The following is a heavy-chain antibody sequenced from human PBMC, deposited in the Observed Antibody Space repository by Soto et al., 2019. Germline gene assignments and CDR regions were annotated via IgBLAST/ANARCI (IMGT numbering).Heavy chain of an antibody. CDR2: IIPIFGTA. V-gene: IGHV1-69*13. CDR1: GGTFSSYA. J-gene: IGHJ6*02. Sequence: SVKVSCKASGGTFSSYAISWVRQAPGQGLEWMGGIIPIFGTANYAQKFQGRVTITADESTSTAYMELSSLRSEDTAVYYCARTISAARLSDYYYGMDVWGQGTTVTVSS. CDR3: ARTISAARLSDYYYGMDV. D-gene: IGHD6-6*01.